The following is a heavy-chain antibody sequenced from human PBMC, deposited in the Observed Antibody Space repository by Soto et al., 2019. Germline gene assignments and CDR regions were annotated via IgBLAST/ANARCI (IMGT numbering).Heavy chain of an antibody. Sequence: SETLSLTCTVSGGSISSYYWSWIRQPAGKGLEWIGRIYTSGSTNYNPSLKSRVTMSVDTSKNQFSLKLSSVTAADTAVYYCARDVITYYYDSSGYYLDYWGQGTLVTVS. D-gene: IGHD3-22*01. V-gene: IGHV4-4*07. CDR1: GGSISSYY. J-gene: IGHJ4*02. CDR3: ARDVITYYYDSSGYYLDY. CDR2: IYTSGST.